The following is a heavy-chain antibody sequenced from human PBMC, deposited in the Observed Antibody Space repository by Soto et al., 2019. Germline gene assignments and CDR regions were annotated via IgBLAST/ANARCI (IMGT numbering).Heavy chain of an antibody. CDR3: ARRRYCGYGCYNKHYYAMDV. CDR2: VIPVLTTT. J-gene: IGHJ6*02. D-gene: IGHD2-21*02. CDR1: GGTFSSYT. Sequence: QVRLVQSGAEVKKSGSSVKVSCMASGGTFSSYTVNWLRQAPGRGLEWMGRVIPVLTTTDYARKVRGRVTITAHKSANAVNMELTSMSSENTAIYYCARRRYCGYGCYNKHYYAMDVWGQVPTVT. V-gene: IGHV1-69*08.